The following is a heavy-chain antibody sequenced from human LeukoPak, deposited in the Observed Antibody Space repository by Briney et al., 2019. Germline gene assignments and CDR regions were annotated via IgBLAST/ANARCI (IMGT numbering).Heavy chain of an antibody. CDR2: ISSSGSTI. Sequence: GGSLRLSCAVSGFTFSSYEMNWVRQAPGKGLEWDSYISSSGSTIYYADSVKGRFTISRDNAKNSLYLQMNSLRAEDTAVYYCARSRNYYDSSGYPIWGQGTVVTVSS. J-gene: IGHJ3*02. V-gene: IGHV3-48*03. CDR3: ARSRNYYDSSGYPI. CDR1: GFTFSSYE. D-gene: IGHD3-22*01.